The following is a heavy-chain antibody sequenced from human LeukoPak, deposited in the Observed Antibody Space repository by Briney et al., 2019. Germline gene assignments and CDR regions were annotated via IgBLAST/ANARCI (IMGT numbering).Heavy chain of an antibody. D-gene: IGHD1-14*01. V-gene: IGHV4-4*07. Sequence: SETLSLTCIVSGDSISNYYWSWIRQPAGKGLEWIGRIYTSGSTNYNPSLKSRVTMSVDTSKNQFSLKLSSVTAADTAVYYCARDFGNSDAFDIWGQGTMVTVSS. CDR2: IYTSGST. J-gene: IGHJ3*02. CDR1: GDSISNYY. CDR3: ARDFGNSDAFDI.